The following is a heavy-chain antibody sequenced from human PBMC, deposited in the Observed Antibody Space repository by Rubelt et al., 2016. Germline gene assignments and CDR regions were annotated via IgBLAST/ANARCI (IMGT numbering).Heavy chain of an antibody. CDR3: AKDREVVATGVDY. D-gene: IGHD1-1*01. V-gene: IGHV3-23*01. J-gene: IGHJ4*02. CDR1: GFTFSSYG. Sequence: EFGGGVVQPGRSLRLSCAASGFTFSSYGMHWVRQAPGKGLEWVSAISGSGGSTYYADSVKGRFTISRDISKNTVYLQMDSLRAEDTAIYYCAKDREVVATGVDYWGQGTLVTVSS. CDR2: ISGSGGST.